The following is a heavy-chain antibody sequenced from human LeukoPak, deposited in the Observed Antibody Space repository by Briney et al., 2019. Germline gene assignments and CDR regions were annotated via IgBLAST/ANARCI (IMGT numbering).Heavy chain of an antibody. CDR3: ARTFVMYPVSDDPSLSYYMDV. CDR2: ISSSYI. Sequence: GGSLRLPCAASGFTFSSYEMNWVRQAPGKGLEWVSYISSSYIYYEATVKSRFTISRDNAKNSLCLQMNSLRAEDTAVYYCARTFVMYPVSDDPSLSYYMDVWGKGTTVTVSS. V-gene: IGHV3-21*05. D-gene: IGHD2-2*01. J-gene: IGHJ6*03. CDR1: GFTFSSYE.